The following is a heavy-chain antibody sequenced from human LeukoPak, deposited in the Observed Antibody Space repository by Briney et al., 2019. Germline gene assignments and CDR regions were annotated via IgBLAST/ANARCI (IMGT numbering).Heavy chain of an antibody. CDR2: ISGGGATT. D-gene: IGHD4-23*01. V-gene: IGHV3-23*01. CDR3: AKDRPYHYADNSAIDF. CDR1: GFSFTTYA. Sequence: HAGASLRLSCGASGFSFTTYAMSWVRQPAGQGRGWVSVISGGGATTFYAASVKGRFTTSRDNSKNTPYLQMNSLSAEDTAVYYCAKDRPYHYADNSAIDFWGQGTLVTVPS. J-gene: IGHJ4*02.